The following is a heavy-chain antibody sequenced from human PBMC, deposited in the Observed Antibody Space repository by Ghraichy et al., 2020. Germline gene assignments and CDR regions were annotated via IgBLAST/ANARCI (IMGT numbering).Heavy chain of an antibody. CDR2: INRSGDPV. D-gene: IGHD3-3*01. J-gene: IGHJ3*01. V-gene: IGHV3-48*02. Sequence: GGSLRLSCATSGFVFSRYKMNWVRQAPGKGPEWVSYINRSGDPVAYADSVKGRFTISRDNARNSLYLQMNSLRDEDTAVYYCARDLGVPDFGLVSYACDVWGLGTMVTVAS. CDR1: GFVFSRYK. CDR3: ARDLGVPDFGLVSYACDV.